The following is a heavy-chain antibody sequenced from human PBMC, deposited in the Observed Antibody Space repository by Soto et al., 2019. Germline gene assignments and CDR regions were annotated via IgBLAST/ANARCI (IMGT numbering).Heavy chain of an antibody. Sequence: PGGSLRLSCAASGFTFSSYAMSWVRQAPGKGLEWVSAISGSGGSTYYADYVKCRFTISRDNSKNTLYLQMNSLRVEDMAVYYCAKSSSWSFVSFDIWGQGTMVTVSS. CDR2: ISGSGGST. CDR3: AKSSSWSFVSFDI. CDR1: GFTFSSYA. D-gene: IGHD6-13*01. J-gene: IGHJ3*02. V-gene: IGHV3-23*01.